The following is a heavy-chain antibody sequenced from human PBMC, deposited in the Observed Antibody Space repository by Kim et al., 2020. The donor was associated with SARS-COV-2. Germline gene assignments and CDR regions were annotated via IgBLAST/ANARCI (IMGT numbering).Heavy chain of an antibody. V-gene: IGHV4-4*02. Sequence: SETLSLTCAVSGGSISSSNWWSWVRQPPGKGLEWIGEIYHSGSTNYNPSLKSRVTISVDKSKNQFSLKLSSVTAADTAVYYCASFNSRKDVHPLDPWGQGTLVTVSS. CDR3: ASFNSRKDVHPLDP. CDR1: GGSISSSNW. CDR2: IYHSGST. J-gene: IGHJ5*02. D-gene: IGHD1-1*01.